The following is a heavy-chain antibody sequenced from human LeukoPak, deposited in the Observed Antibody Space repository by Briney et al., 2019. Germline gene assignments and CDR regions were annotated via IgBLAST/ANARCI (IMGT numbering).Heavy chain of an antibody. CDR3: ARARAAANTYADY. D-gene: IGHD3-16*01. J-gene: IGHJ4*02. CDR1: GGSMYNYY. Sequence: PSETLSLTCTVSGGSMYNYYWTWIRQSAGKGLEWIGRIYTSESTYYNPSLKSRVTMSIDTSKNQFSLKLSSVTAADTATYYCARARAAANTYADYWGQGTPVTVSS. CDR2: IYTSEST. V-gene: IGHV4-4*07.